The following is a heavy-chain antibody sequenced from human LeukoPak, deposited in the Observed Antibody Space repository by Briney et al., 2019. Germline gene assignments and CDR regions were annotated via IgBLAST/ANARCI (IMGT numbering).Heavy chain of an antibody. CDR2: IYYSGST. CDR1: GGSISSSSYY. J-gene: IGHJ4*02. CDR3: ARDRAEQQLVNGGFDY. V-gene: IGHV4-39*07. Sequence: SETLSLTCTVSGGSISSSSYYWGWIRQPPGKGLEWIGSIYYSGSTNYNPSLKSRVTISVDTSKNQFSLKLSSVTAADTAVYYCARDRAEQQLVNGGFDYWGQGTLVTVSS. D-gene: IGHD6-13*01.